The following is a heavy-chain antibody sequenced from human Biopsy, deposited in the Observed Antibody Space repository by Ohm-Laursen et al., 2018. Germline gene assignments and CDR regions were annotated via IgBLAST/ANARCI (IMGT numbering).Heavy chain of an antibody. Sequence: GTLSLTCNVSGDSISIYYWSWIRQPPGKGLEWIGNFYYSVSTNYNPSLKSRITMSLDRSKSQVSLRMNSVTAADTAVYYCARARIKTSGVLIPETYYFDSWGQGTLVTVSS. J-gene: IGHJ4*02. CDR1: GDSISIYY. D-gene: IGHD3-3*01. CDR2: FYYSVST. CDR3: ARARIKTSGVLIPETYYFDS. V-gene: IGHV4-59*01.